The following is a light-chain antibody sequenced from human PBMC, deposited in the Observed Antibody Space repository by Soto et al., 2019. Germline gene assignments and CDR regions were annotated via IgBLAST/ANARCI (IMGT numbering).Light chain of an antibody. CDR3: QQYHTYST. V-gene: IGKV1-5*03. CDR1: PSINSW. Sequence: DIQMPHSPPPPPPPPPPTATLPPRPPPSINSWLAWYQQKPGKAPKALIYKASTLESGVPSRFSGSGSGTEFTLTISGLQPDDFATYYCQQYHTYSTFGGGTKVEIK. J-gene: IGKJ4*01. CDR2: KAS.